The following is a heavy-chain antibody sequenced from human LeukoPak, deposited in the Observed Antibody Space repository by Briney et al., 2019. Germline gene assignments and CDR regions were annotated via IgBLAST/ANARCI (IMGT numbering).Heavy chain of an antibody. Sequence: PSETLSLTCSVSGGSMTHYFWSWIRQPPGKGLEWIGEINHSGSTNYNPSLKSRVTISVDTSKNQFSLKLSSVTAADTAVYYCPRELVDYDFWSGYYPKYYFDYWGQGTLVTVSS. CDR1: GGSMTHYF. J-gene: IGHJ4*02. V-gene: IGHV4-34*01. D-gene: IGHD3-3*01. CDR2: INHSGST. CDR3: PRELVDYDFWSGYYPKYYFDY.